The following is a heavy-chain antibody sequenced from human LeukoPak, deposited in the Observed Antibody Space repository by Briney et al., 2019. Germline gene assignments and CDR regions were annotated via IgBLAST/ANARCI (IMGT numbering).Heavy chain of an antibody. J-gene: IGHJ4*02. D-gene: IGHD2-2*01. CDR1: GGTFSKYL. V-gene: IGHV1-69*01. CDR3: ARQYCSSNSCSGLDS. CDR2: IIPVFGTA. Sequence: GASVKVSCKASGGTFSKYLISWVRQAPGQGLERMGGIIPVFGTATYAQMFYGRVTITADESTSTAYMELSSLRSEDTAVYYCARQYCSSNSCSGLDSWGQGTLVTVSS.